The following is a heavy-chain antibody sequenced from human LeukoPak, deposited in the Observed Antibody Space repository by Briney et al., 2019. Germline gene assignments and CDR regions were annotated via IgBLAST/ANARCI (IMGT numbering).Heavy chain of an antibody. CDR3: AKGMSIDILIGLEY. D-gene: IGHD3-9*01. J-gene: IGHJ4*02. CDR1: GFTFSDYA. Sequence: GGSLRLSCAASGFTFSDYAMNWVRQAHGPGLEWVSAISGTAYETYYADSAKGRFTISRDNSKNTMYLHMNSLRAEDTALYYCAKGMSIDILIGLEYWGQGILVTVSS. V-gene: IGHV3-23*01. CDR2: ISGTAYET.